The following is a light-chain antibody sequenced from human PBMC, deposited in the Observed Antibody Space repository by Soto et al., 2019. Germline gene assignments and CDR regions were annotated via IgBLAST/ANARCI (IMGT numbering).Light chain of an antibody. J-gene: IGKJ1*01. CDR2: GAS. V-gene: IGKV3-15*01. Sequence: RQAPCTLSLSPEERATLSCRASQSVSSNLAWYQQKPGQAPRLLIYGASTRATGIPARFSGSGSGTEFTLTISSLQSEDFAVYYCQQYNNWPPWTFGQGTKVDIK. CDR3: QQYNNWPPWT. CDR1: QSVSSN.